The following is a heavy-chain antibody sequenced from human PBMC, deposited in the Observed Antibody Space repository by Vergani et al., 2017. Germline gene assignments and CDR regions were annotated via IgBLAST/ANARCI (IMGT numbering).Heavy chain of an antibody. D-gene: IGHD3-10*01. CDR1: GGSISSYY. CDR2: IYYSGST. V-gene: IGHV4-59*08. Sequence: QVQLQESGPGLVKPSETLSLTCTVSGGSISSYYWSWIRQPPGKGLEWIGYIYYSGSTNYNPSLKSRVTISVDTSKNQFSLKLSSVTAADTAVYYCARLSRGWFDPWGQATLVTVSS. CDR3: ARLSRGWFDP. J-gene: IGHJ5*02.